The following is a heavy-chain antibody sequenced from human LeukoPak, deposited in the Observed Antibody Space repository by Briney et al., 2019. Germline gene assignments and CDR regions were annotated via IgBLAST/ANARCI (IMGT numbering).Heavy chain of an antibody. CDR1: GGSISSYY. D-gene: IGHD1-7*01. Sequence: NPSETLSLTCTVSGGSISSYYWSWIRQPAGKGLEWIGRIYTRRSTNYNPSLKSRVTISVDKSKNQFSLKLSSVTAADTAVYYCARGHMELRNYYYYYMDVWGKGTTVTVSS. J-gene: IGHJ6*03. V-gene: IGHV4-4*07. CDR3: ARGHMELRNYYYYYMDV. CDR2: IYTRRST.